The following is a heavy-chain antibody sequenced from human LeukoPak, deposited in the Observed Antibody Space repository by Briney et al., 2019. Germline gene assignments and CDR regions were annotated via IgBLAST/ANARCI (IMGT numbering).Heavy chain of an antibody. V-gene: IGHV4-39*07. J-gene: IGHJ4*02. CDR1: GGSISSSSYY. Sequence: PSDTLSLTCTVSGGSISSSSYYWGWIRQPPGKGLEWIGSIYYSGSTYYNPSLKSRVTISVDTSKNQFSLKLSSVTAADTAVYYCARDGEMATIENYFDYWGQGALVTVSS. D-gene: IGHD5-24*01. CDR2: IYYSGST. CDR3: ARDGEMATIENYFDY.